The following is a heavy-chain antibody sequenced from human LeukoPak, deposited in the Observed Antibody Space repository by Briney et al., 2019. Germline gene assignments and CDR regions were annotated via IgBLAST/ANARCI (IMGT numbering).Heavy chain of an antibody. V-gene: IGHV1-46*01. CDR3: ARDQEAFDY. CDR1: GYSFTSNY. J-gene: IGHJ4*02. CDR2: IYPSDGST. Sequence: ASVKVSCTASGYSFTSNYIHWVRQAPGQGLEWMGMIYPSDGSTSYAQKFQGRVTVTRDTSTSTVHTELSGLRSEDTAVYYCARDQEAFDYWGQGTLVTVSS.